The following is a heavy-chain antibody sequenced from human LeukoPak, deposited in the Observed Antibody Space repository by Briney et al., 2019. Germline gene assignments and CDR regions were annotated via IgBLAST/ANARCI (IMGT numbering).Heavy chain of an antibody. J-gene: IGHJ4*02. Sequence: PGRSLRLSCTASGFTFGDYAMSWVRQAPGKGLEWVGFIRSKAYGGTTEYAASVKCRFTISRDDSKSIANLQMNSLETEDNAVYYCTRDRVLLWFGESYFDYWGQGTLVTVSS. V-gene: IGHV3-49*04. CDR2: IRSKAYGGTT. CDR1: GFTFGDYA. CDR3: TRDRVLLWFGESYFDY. D-gene: IGHD3-10*01.